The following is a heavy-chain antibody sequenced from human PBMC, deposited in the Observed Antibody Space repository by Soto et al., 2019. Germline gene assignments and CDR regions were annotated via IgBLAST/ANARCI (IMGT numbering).Heavy chain of an antibody. D-gene: IGHD6-13*01. CDR2: IYYSGST. J-gene: IGHJ6*02. V-gene: IGHV4-39*01. CDR1: GGSISSSGYY. Sequence: SETLSLTCTVSGGSISSSGYYWGWIRQPPGKGLEWIGTIYYSGSTYYNPSLKSRVTISVDTSKNQFSLKLSSVTAADTAVYYCARGFSISWKSYSYYYGMDVSGQATTVTVSS. CDR3: ARGFSISWKSYSYYYGMDV.